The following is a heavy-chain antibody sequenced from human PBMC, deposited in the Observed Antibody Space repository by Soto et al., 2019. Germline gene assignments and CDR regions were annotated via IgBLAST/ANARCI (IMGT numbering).Heavy chain of an antibody. CDR2: ISGSGGDT. CDR1: GFTFTSYA. Sequence: EVQLLESGGGLVQPGGSLRLSCSASGFTFTSYAMSWVRQAPGKGLEWVSGISGSGGDTKGADSGKGRFTISRDNFKSMLYLQMNSLRAEDTAVYYCAKHDFWTLYNTGLDSWGQGTLVTVSS. D-gene: IGHD3-3*01. V-gene: IGHV3-23*01. J-gene: IGHJ4*02. CDR3: AKHDFWTLYNTGLDS.